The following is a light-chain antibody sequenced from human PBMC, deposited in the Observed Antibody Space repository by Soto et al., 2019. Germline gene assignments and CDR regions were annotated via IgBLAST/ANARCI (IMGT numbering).Light chain of an antibody. Sequence: QSVLTQPASVSGSPGQSITISCTGTSRDIGAYNYVSWYLQHPGKAPKLMIYEVVNRPSGISNRFSGSKSGNTASLTISGLQAEDEADYYCTSYTSTTTYVFGTGTKLTVL. CDR3: TSYTSTTTYV. V-gene: IGLV2-14*01. CDR1: SRDIGAYNY. J-gene: IGLJ1*01. CDR2: EVV.